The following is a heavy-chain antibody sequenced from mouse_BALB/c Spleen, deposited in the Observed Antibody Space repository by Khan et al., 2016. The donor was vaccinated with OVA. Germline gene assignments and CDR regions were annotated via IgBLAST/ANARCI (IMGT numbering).Heavy chain of an antibody. CDR1: GYSFTNYY. Sequence: VQLQQSGPELMKPGASVKISCKASGYSFTNYYIHWVIQSHGKSLEWIGYIDPFSGGTTYNQQFKGKATLTVDKSSSTAYIHLRNLTSEDSAVYYSTRHGFVAGFTYWGQGTLVTVSA. CDR2: IDPFSGGT. CDR3: TRHGFVAGFTY. V-gene: IGHV1S135*01. J-gene: IGHJ3*01. D-gene: IGHD2-2*01.